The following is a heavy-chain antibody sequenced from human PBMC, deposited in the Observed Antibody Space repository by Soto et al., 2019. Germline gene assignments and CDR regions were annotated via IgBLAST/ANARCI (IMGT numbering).Heavy chain of an antibody. Sequence: ASVKVSCKASGYTFTSYGISWVRQAPGQGLEWMGWISAYNGNTNYAQKLQGRVTMTTDTSTSTAYMELRSLRSDDTAVYYCARVGNVRFGELYWFDPWGQGTLVTVSS. CDR1: GYTFTSYG. CDR2: ISAYNGNT. D-gene: IGHD3-10*01. V-gene: IGHV1-18*01. J-gene: IGHJ5*02. CDR3: ARVGNVRFGELYWFDP.